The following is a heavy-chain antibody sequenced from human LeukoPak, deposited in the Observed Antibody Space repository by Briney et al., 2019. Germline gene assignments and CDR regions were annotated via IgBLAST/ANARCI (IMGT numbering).Heavy chain of an antibody. V-gene: IGHV3-23*01. Sequence: QTGGSLRLSCAASGFTFSSYAMSWFRQAPGKGLEWVSAISGSGGSTYYADSVKGRYTISRDNSKNTLYLQMNSLRAEDTAVYYCAKIPETLPATARGFWDIWGQGTMVTVSS. CDR1: GFTFSSYA. D-gene: IGHD2-2*01. CDR3: AKIPETLPATARGFWDI. J-gene: IGHJ3*02. CDR2: ISGSGGST.